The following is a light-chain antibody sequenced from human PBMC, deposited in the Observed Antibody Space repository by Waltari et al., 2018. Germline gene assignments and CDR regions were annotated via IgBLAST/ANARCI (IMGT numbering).Light chain of an antibody. CDR2: DVT. CDR1: SSDVGGYNS. Sequence: QSALTQPASVSGSPGQSITISCTGTSSDVGGYNSVSWYQQHPGKAPNLSIYDVTTRPAGVPYRFSGSKSGTTASLTLSVLQAEDEADYYCNSYTSSSTLWVFGGGTKLTVL. J-gene: IGLJ3*02. CDR3: NSYTSSSTLWV. V-gene: IGLV2-14*01.